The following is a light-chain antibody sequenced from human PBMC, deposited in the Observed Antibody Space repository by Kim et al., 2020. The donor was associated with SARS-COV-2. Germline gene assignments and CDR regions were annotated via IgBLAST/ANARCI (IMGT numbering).Light chain of an antibody. J-gene: IGLJ3*02. CDR3: QVWDSSSDHPWV. Sequence: PGKMARITCGGNNIGSKSVHWYQQKPGQAPVLVIYYDSDRPSGIPERFSGSNSGNTATLTISRVEAGDEADYYCQVWDSSSDHPWVFGGGTQLTVL. CDR2: YDS. CDR1: NIGSKS. V-gene: IGLV3-21*04.